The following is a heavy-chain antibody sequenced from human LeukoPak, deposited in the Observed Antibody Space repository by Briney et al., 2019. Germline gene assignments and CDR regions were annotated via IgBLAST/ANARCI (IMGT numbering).Heavy chain of an antibody. J-gene: IGHJ5*02. CDR1: GFTFGDFA. V-gene: IGHV3-49*04. Sequence: GGSLRLSCTASGFTFGDFAMSWVRQAPGKGLECVGFIRSKTYGGTTECAASVKGRFTISRDDPKSIAYLQMNSLKTEDTAVYYCTRGERRFDPWGQGTLVTVSS. D-gene: IGHD1-1*01. CDR2: IRSKTYGGTT. CDR3: TRGERRFDP.